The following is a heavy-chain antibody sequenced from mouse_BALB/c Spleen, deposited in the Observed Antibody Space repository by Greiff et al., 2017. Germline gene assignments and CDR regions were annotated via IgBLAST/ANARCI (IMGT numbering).Heavy chain of an antibody. J-gene: IGHJ4*01. CDR2: ILPGSGST. CDR3: ASGSTMITTEAMDY. Sequence: QVQLQQSGAELMKPGASVKIPCKATGYTFSSYWIEWVKQRPGHGLEWIGEILPGSGSTNYNEKFKGKATFTADTSSNTAYMQLSSLTSEDSAVYYCASGSTMITTEAMDYWGQGTSVTVSS. V-gene: IGHV1-9*01. D-gene: IGHD2-4*01. CDR1: GYTFSSYW.